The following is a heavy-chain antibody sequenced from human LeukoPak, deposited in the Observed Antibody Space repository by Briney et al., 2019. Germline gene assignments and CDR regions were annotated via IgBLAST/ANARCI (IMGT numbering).Heavy chain of an antibody. CDR2: ISSSSSTI. CDR3: AQAVKGYSYGDDAFDI. V-gene: IGHV3-48*04. D-gene: IGHD5-18*01. J-gene: IGHJ3*02. Sequence: AGGSLRLSCAASGFTFSSYSMNWVRQAPGKGLEWISYISSSSSTIYYADSVKGRFTISRGNAKNSLYLQMNSLRAVDTAVYYCAQAVKGYSYGDDAFDIWGQGTMVIVSS. CDR1: GFTFSSYS.